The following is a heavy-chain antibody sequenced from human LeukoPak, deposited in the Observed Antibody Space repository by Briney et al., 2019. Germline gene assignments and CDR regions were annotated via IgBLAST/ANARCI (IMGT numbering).Heavy chain of an antibody. CDR1: GFTFSRHW. CDR3: ARGPGKGNSNDY. CDR2: IKEEGSEK. J-gene: IGHJ4*02. V-gene: IGHV3-7*05. Sequence: GGSLRLSCADSGFTFSRHWMSWVRQAPREGVERVANIKEEGSEKCYLDSVKGRFTISRDNGKNSLYLQMNSLRAECAAVYYCARGPGKGNSNDYGGQGTLVTVCS. D-gene: IGHD5-18*01.